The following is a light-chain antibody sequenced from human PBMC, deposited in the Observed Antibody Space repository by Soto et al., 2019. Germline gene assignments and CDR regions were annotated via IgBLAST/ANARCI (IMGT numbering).Light chain of an antibody. CDR2: NNN. Sequence: QSVLTQPPSASGTPGQRVTISCSGSSSNIGSNTVSWDQQFPGTAPKLLIYNNNQRPSGVPDRFPGSKSGTSASLAISGFQSEDEADYYCAAWDDSLYGYVFGTGTKVTVL. J-gene: IGLJ1*01. CDR3: AAWDDSLYGYV. CDR1: SSNIGSNT. V-gene: IGLV1-44*01.